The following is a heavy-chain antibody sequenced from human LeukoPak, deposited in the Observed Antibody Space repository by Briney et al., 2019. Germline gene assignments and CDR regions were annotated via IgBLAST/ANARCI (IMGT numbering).Heavy chain of an antibody. D-gene: IGHD3-3*01. CDR3: ARGRFGWFDP. Sequence: PGGSLRLSCAASGFTFNTYGMHWVRQAPGKGLEWVAFIRNDGSNEYYTDSVKGRFTISRDNSKNTLYLQMNSLRAEDTAVYYCARGRFGWFDPWGQGTLVTVSS. V-gene: IGHV3-30*02. CDR2: IRNDGSNE. J-gene: IGHJ5*02. CDR1: GFTFNTYG.